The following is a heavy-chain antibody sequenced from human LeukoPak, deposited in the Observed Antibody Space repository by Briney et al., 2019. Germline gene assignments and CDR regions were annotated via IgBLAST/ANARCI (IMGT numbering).Heavy chain of an antibody. CDR2: IYTSRST. CDR3: ASPEIGSVEDDGAFDI. Sequence: PSDTLSLTCTVCGDFLSRYYWRWIPQPRGRAREWIRYIYTSRSTSYNPSLKSRVTISVDTSKNQFSLQLSSVTAAGTDVYYCASPEIGSVEDDGAFDIWGQGTMVTVSS. D-gene: IGHD5/OR15-5a*01. V-gene: IGHV4-4*09. J-gene: IGHJ3*02. CDR1: GDFLSRYY.